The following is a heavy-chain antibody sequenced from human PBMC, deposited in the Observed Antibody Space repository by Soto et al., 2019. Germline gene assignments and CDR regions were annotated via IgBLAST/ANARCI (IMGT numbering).Heavy chain of an antibody. V-gene: IGHV5-10-1*01. CDR1: GYSXTSYW. CDR2: IDPSDSYT. Sequence: GESLKISCKGSGYSXTSYWISWVRQMPGKGLEWMGRIDPSDSYTNYSPSFQGHVTISADKSISTAYLQWSSLKASDTAMYYCARHHTRHRWFDPWGQGTLVTVSS. CDR3: ARHHTRHRWFDP. J-gene: IGHJ5*02.